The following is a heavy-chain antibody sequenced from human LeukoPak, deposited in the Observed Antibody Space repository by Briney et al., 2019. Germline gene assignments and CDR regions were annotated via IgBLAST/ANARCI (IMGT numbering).Heavy chain of an antibody. CDR2: IIPMSGTA. Sequence: GASVKVSCKASGGTFNHFAISWVRQAPGQGLEWVGGIIPMSGTANYAQKFQGRVTITADESTSTAYMELSSLRSEDTAIYYCASPVKYYDTWSGYPPFDYWGQGTLVTVSS. J-gene: IGHJ4*02. V-gene: IGHV1-69*13. CDR3: ASPVKYYDTWSGYPPFDY. D-gene: IGHD3-3*01. CDR1: GGTFNHFA.